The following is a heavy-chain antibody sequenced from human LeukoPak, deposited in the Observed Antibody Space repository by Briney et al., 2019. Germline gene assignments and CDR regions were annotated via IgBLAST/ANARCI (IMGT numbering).Heavy chain of an antibody. J-gene: IGHJ4*02. CDR3: TRELSGSSSRHFDY. Sequence: PGGSLRLSCAASGFTFSSYAMHWVRQAPGKGLEWVAVISYDGSNKYYADSVKGRFTISRDNAKDMLYLQMNSLRAEDTAVYYCTRELSGSSSRHFDYWGQGTLVTVSS. D-gene: IGHD2-15*01. CDR2: ISYDGSNK. CDR1: GFTFSSYA. V-gene: IGHV3-30-3*01.